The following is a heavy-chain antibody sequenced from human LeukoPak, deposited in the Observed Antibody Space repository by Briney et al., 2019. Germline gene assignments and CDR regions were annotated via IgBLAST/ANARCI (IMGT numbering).Heavy chain of an antibody. Sequence: SETLSLTCAVYGGSFSGYYWSWIRQPPGKGLEWIGEIDHSGSTNYNPSLKSRVTISVDTSKNQFSLKLSSVTAADTAVYYCARAGDEYSSSFFDYWGQGTLVTVSS. CDR2: IDHSGST. J-gene: IGHJ4*02. CDR1: GGSFSGYY. V-gene: IGHV4-34*01. D-gene: IGHD6-6*01. CDR3: ARAGDEYSSSFFDY.